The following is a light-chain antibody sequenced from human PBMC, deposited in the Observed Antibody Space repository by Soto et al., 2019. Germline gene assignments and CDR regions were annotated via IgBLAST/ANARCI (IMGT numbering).Light chain of an antibody. Sequence: EIVLTQSPGTLSLSPGQRATLSCRASQSVSSNLVAWYQQKPCQAPRLLIYAASSRATGIPDRFSGSGSETDFTLTISRLEAEDFAVYYCQQYGNSPPFTFCPGTKVDIK. J-gene: IGKJ3*01. CDR3: QQYGNSPPFT. CDR2: AAS. V-gene: IGKV3-20*01. CDR1: QSVSSNL.